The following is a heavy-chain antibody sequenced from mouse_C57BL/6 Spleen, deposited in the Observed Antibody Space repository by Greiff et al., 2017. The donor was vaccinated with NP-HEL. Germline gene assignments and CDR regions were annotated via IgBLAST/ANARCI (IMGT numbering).Heavy chain of an antibody. CDR2: IYPGDGDT. D-gene: IGHD2-1*01. J-gene: IGHJ4*01. Sequence: QVQLLQSGPELVKSGASVKISCKASGYSFSSSWMNWVKQRPGKGLVWIGRIYPGDGDTNYNGKFKGKATLTADKSSSTAYMQLSSLTSEDSAVYFCARNYGNYGINAMDDWGQGTSVTVSS. CDR1: GYSFSSSW. V-gene: IGHV1-82*01. CDR3: ARNYGNYGINAMDD.